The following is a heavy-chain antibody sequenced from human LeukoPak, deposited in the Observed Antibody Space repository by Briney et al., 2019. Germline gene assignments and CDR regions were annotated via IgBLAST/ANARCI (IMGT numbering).Heavy chain of an antibody. CDR2: INPSGGST. CDR3: ATLDDYYSAY. J-gene: IGHJ4*02. D-gene: IGHD3-22*01. Sequence: ASVKVSCKASGYTFTSYCMNWVRQAPGQGLEWMGIINPSGGSTSYAQKFQGRVTMTRDTSTIIVYMELSSLRSEDTALYYCATLDDYYSAYWGQGTLVTVSS. V-gene: IGHV1-46*01. CDR1: GYTFTSYC.